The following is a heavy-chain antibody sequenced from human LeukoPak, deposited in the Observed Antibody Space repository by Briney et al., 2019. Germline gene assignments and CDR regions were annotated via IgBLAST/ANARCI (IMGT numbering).Heavy chain of an antibody. Sequence: PGGSLSLSCAASGFTFSSYEMNWVRQAPGKGLEWVSYISSSGSTIYYADSVNGRFTIARDNANNSLYLQMNSLRADDTAVYYCAELGITMIGGVWGKGTTVTISS. CDR2: ISSSGSTI. V-gene: IGHV3-48*03. CDR1: GFTFSSYE. CDR3: AELGITMIGGV. J-gene: IGHJ6*04. D-gene: IGHD3-10*02.